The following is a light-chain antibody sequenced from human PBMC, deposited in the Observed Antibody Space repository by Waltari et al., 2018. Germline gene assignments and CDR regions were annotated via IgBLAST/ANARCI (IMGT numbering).Light chain of an antibody. CDR3: QQSYSIPYT. CDR1: QSISSY. V-gene: IGKV1-39*01. CDR2: AAS. J-gene: IGKJ2*01. Sequence: DIQMTQSPSSLSASVGDRVTITCRASQSISSYLNWYQQKPGKAPKVLISAASSLQRGVPSRFSGSGSGTDFTLTISSLQPEDFASYYCQQSYSIPYTFGQGTKLEIK.